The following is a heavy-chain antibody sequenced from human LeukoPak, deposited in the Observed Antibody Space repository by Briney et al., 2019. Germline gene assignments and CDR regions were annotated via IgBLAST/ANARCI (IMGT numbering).Heavy chain of an antibody. J-gene: IGHJ6*03. CDR1: GYTFTSYG. D-gene: IGHD2-2*01. CDR2: INPNSGGT. Sequence: ASVKVSCKASGYTFTSYGISWVRQAPGQGLEWMGWINPNSGGTNYAQKFQGRVTMTRDTSISTAYMELRSLRSDDTAVYYCARAADIVVVPAAWDYYYYYKDVWGKGTTVTVSS. CDR3: ARAADIVVVPAAWDYYYYYKDV. V-gene: IGHV1-2*02.